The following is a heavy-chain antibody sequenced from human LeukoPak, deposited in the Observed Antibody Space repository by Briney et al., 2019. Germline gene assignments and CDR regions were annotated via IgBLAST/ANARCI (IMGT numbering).Heavy chain of an antibody. J-gene: IGHJ6*03. CDR3: ARQGYQLLPYYYYYMDV. CDR2: IYYSGST. CDR1: GGSISSSSYY. D-gene: IGHD2-2*01. Sequence: KTSETLSLTCTVSGGSISSSSYYWGWIRQPPGKGLEWIGSIYYSGSTYYNPSLKSRVTISVDTSKNQFSLKLSSVTAADTAVYYRARQGYQLLPYYYYYMDVWGKGTTVTVSS. V-gene: IGHV4-39*01.